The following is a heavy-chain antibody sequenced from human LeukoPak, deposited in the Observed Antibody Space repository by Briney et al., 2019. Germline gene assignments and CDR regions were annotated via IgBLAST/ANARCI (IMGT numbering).Heavy chain of an antibody. CDR1: GFTFSSYA. Sequence: GGSLRLSCAASGFTFSSYAMSWVRQAPGKGLEWVSGISGSGGDTYYADSVKGRFTISRDNSKNTLYLQMNSPRAEDTAVYYCAKPHCGGDCYPPGMDVWGQGTTVTVSS. CDR3: AKPHCGGDCYPPGMDV. D-gene: IGHD2-21*02. V-gene: IGHV3-23*01. J-gene: IGHJ6*02. CDR2: ISGSGGDT.